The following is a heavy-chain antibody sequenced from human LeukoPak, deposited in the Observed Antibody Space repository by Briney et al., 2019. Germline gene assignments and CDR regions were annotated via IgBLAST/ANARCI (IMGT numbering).Heavy chain of an antibody. Sequence: PGRSLRLSCAASGFTFGSYVMHWVRQAPGKGLEWVALISYDGSNKYYTDSVKGRFTISRDNSKNTLFLQMNSLRAEDSAVYYCATELRIAAAGFDAFDIWGQGTMVTVSS. CDR3: ATELRIAAAGFDAFDI. V-gene: IGHV3-30*03. CDR1: GFTFGSYV. D-gene: IGHD6-13*01. J-gene: IGHJ3*02. CDR2: ISYDGSNK.